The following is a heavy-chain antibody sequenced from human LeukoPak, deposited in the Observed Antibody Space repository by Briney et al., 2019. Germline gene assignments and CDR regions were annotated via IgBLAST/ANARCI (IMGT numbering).Heavy chain of an antibody. CDR1: GFTFSNYE. Sequence: GGSLRLSCAASGFTFSNYEMIWVRQAPGKGLEWVAVISYDGSNKYYADSVKGRLTISRDNSKNTLYLQMNSLRAEDTAVYYCARDLTTVYWGQGTLVTVSS. J-gene: IGHJ4*02. CDR2: ISYDGSNK. D-gene: IGHD4-17*01. V-gene: IGHV3-30-3*01. CDR3: ARDLTTVY.